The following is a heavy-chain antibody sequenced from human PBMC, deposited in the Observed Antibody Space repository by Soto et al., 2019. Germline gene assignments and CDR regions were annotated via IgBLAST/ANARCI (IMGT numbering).Heavy chain of an antibody. CDR1: GFTFSSYS. J-gene: IGHJ4*02. Sequence: EVQLVESGGGLVKPGVSLRLSCAASGFTFSSYSMNWVRQAPGKGLEWVSSISSSSSYIYYADSVKGRFTISRDNAKNSLYLQMNSLRAEDTAVYYCARDDPLYYFDYWGQGTLVTVSS. CDR3: ARDDPLYYFDY. V-gene: IGHV3-21*01. CDR2: ISSSSSYI.